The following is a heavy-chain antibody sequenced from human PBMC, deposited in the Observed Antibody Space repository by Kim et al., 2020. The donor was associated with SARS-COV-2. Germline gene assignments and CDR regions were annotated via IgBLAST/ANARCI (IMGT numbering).Heavy chain of an antibody. D-gene: IGHD1-26*01. CDR3: ARVGSRGAFDI. V-gene: IGHV3-30*01. CDR2: K. Sequence: KYYADSVKGRFTISRDNSKNTLYLQMNSLRAEDTAVYYCARVGSRGAFDIWGQGTMVTVSS. J-gene: IGHJ3*02.